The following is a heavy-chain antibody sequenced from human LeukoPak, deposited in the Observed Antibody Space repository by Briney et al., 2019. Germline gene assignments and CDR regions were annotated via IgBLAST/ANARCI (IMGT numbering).Heavy chain of an antibody. CDR1: GGSFISYY. CDR3: ARDTSGYSRGSFDY. CDR2: IYYSGYT. J-gene: IGHJ4*02. Sequence: SETLSLTCTVSGGSFISYYWTWIRQPPGKGLEWIGSIYYSGYTNYNPSLKTRVTMSVDTSNSHFSLNLSSVTAADTAVYYCARDTSGYSRGSFDYWGQGTLVTVS. V-gene: IGHV4-59*01. D-gene: IGHD3-22*01.